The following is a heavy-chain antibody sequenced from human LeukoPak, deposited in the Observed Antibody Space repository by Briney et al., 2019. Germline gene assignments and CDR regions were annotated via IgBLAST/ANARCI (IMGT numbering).Heavy chain of an antibody. CDR1: GFTFSNYA. Sequence: GGSLRLSCAASGFTFSNYAMSWVRQAPGKGLVWVSHINSDGSWTSYADSVKGRFTISKDNAKNTVYLQMNSLRAEDTAVYYCVSFYETYWGRGTLVTVSS. D-gene: IGHD2/OR15-2a*01. J-gene: IGHJ4*02. CDR2: INSDGSWT. V-gene: IGHV3-74*01. CDR3: VSFYETY.